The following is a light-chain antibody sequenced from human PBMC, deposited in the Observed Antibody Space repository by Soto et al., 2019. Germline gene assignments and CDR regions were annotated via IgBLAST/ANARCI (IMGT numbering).Light chain of an antibody. CDR1: NSSIGAGHH. J-gene: IGLJ1*01. V-gene: IGLV1-40*01. CDR3: AAWDASLGGFYV. Sequence: QSVLTQPPSVTGAPGQRVTISCSGSNSSIGAGHHVNWYQQFPGSAPKLLIYSNAARPSGVPDRFSASKAGASASLAISGLQSEDEGDYYCAAWDASLGGFYVFGSGTKVTVL. CDR2: SNA.